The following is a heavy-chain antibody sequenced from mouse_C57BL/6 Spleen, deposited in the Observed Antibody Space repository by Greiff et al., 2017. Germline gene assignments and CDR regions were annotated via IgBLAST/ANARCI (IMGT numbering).Heavy chain of an antibody. CDR3: ARGNYVGWYFDV. J-gene: IGHJ1*03. D-gene: IGHD2-1*01. V-gene: IGHV1-82*01. Sequence: QVQLQQSGPELVKPGASVKISCKASGYAFSSSWMNWVKQRPGKGLEWIGRIYPGDGDTNYNGKVKGKATLTADKSSSTAYMQLSSLTSEDSAVYFCARGNYVGWYFDVWGTGTTVTVSS. CDR1: GYAFSSSW. CDR2: IYPGDGDT.